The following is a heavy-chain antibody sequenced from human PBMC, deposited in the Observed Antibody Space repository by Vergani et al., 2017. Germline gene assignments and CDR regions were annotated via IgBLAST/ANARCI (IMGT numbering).Heavy chain of an antibody. V-gene: IGHV3-30-3*01. D-gene: IGHD5-24*01. CDR1: GFTFSTYS. CDR3: AIDGENAYNDLDY. CDR2: ISSDGTTK. J-gene: IGHJ4*02. Sequence: QVQLVESGGGVVQPGRSLRLSCAASGFTFSTYSMHWVRQAPGKGLECVAVISSDGTTKYYAGSVKGRFTISRDNSKNTLYLQMNSLRTEDTAVYYCAIDGENAYNDLDYWGQGTLVTVSS.